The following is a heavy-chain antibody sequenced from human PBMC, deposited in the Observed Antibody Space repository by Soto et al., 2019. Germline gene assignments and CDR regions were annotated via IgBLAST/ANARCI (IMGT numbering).Heavy chain of an antibody. J-gene: IGHJ6*02. D-gene: IGHD6-13*01. CDR1: GYTFTSYD. CDR3: ARFGSSWYKYYYYGMDV. Sequence: ASVKVSCKASGYTFTSYDINWVRQATGQGLEWMGWMNPNSGNTGYAQKFQGRVTMTSNTSISTAYMELSSLRSEDTAVYYCARFGSSWYKYYYYGMDVWGQGTTVTVSS. CDR2: MNPNSGNT. V-gene: IGHV1-8*01.